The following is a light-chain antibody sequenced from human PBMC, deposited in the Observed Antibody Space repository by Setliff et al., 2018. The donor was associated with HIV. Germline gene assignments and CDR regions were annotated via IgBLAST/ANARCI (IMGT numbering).Light chain of an antibody. CDR1: SSDVGGYNS. J-gene: IGLJ1*01. V-gene: IGLV2-11*01. CDR2: DVS. CDR3: CSYAGSYTFV. Sequence: SALTQPRSVSGSPGQSVTISCTGTSSDVGGYNSVSWYQQHPGKAPKLMIYDVSKRPSGVPDRFSGSKSGNTASLTISGLQAEDEADYYCCSYAGSYTFVFGTGTKV.